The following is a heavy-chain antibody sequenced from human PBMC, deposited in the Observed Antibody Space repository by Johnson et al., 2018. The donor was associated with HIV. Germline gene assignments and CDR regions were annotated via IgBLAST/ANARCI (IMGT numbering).Heavy chain of an antibody. Sequence: QVQLVESGGGLVQPGGSLRLSCAASGFTFRDSVMHWVRQAPGKGLEWVAVISYDGSNKYYADSVKGRFTISRDNSKNTLYLQMNSLRGDDTAVYYCVRDVVSDGRYPPDAFDIWGQGTMVIVSS. D-gene: IGHD3-16*02. CDR3: VRDVVSDGRYPPDAFDI. CDR2: ISYDGSNK. CDR1: GFTFRDSV. J-gene: IGHJ3*02. V-gene: IGHV3-30*04.